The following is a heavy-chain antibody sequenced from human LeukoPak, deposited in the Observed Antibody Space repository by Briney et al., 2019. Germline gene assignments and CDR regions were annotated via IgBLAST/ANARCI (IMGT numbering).Heavy chain of an antibody. J-gene: IGHJ4*02. V-gene: IGHV3-66*02. CDR1: GFTVSSNY. CDR2: IYSGGST. D-gene: IGHD6-6*01. CDR3: ARDSRSSSGGDY. Sequence: PGGSLRLSCAASGFTVSSNYMSWVRQAPGKGLEWVSVIYSGGSTYYADSVKGRFTISRDNSKNTRYLQMNSLRAEDTAVYYCARDSRSSSGGDYWGQGTLVTVSS.